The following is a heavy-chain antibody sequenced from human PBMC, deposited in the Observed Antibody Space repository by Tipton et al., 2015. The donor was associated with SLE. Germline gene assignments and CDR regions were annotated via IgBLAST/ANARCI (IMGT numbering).Heavy chain of an antibody. D-gene: IGHD3-16*01. V-gene: IGHV4-59*01. Sequence: TLSLTCTVSGGSISSYYWSWIRQPPGKGLEWIGYIYYSGSTNYNPSLESRVTISVDTSKNQFSLKLSSVTAADTAVYYCAREGQGVLNIWGQGTMVTVSS. CDR3: AREGQGVLNI. J-gene: IGHJ3*02. CDR2: IYYSGST. CDR1: GGSISSYY.